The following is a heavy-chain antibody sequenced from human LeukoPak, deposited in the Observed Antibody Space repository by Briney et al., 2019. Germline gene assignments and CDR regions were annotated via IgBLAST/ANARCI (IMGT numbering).Heavy chain of an antibody. CDR2: ISSDGSST. J-gene: IGHJ4*02. CDR3: ATLGSYFDY. CDR1: GFTFSSYW. Sequence: GWSLRLSCAASGFTFSSYWMHWVRQAPGKGLVWVSRISSDGSSTNYADSVKGRFTVSRDNAENTLYLQMNSLRAEDTAVYYCATLGSYFDYWGQGTLVTVSP. V-gene: IGHV3-74*01. D-gene: IGHD3-10*01.